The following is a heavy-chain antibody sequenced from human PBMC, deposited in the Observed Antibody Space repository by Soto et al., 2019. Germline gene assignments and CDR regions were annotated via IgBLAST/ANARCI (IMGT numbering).Heavy chain of an antibody. CDR1: GFTFSSYA. CDR3: YAHEAEGWFDP. Sequence: VPLLESGGGLVQPGGSLRLSCAASGFTFSSYAMSWVRQAPGKGLEWVSSMGGGGDSTYYADSVKGRFTISRDNSKNTLYLQMNSLRAEDTAIYYCYAHEAEGWFDPWGQGTLVTVSS. V-gene: IGHV3-23*01. CDR2: MGGGGDST. J-gene: IGHJ5*02.